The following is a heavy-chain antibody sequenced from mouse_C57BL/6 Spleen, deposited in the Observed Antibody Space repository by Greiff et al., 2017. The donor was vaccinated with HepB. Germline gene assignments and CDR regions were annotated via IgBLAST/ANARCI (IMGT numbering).Heavy chain of an antibody. CDR1: GYSITSGYY. J-gene: IGHJ2*01. Sequence: EVQVVESGPGLVKPSQSLSLTCSVTGYSITSGYYWNWIRQFPGNKLEWMGYISYDGSNNYNPSLKNRISITRDTSKNQFFLKLNSVTTEDTATYYCARSDELPFDYWGQGTTLTVSS. CDR3: ARSDELPFDY. D-gene: IGHD2-1*01. CDR2: ISYDGSN. V-gene: IGHV3-6*01.